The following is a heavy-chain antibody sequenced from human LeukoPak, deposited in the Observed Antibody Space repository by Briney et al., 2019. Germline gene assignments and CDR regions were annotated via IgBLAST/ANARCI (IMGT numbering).Heavy chain of an antibody. D-gene: IGHD3-16*02. Sequence: VASVKVSCKASGYTFTSYDINWVRQATGQGLEWMGWMNPNSGNTDYAQKFQGRVTMTRNTSISTAYMELSSLRSEDTAVYYCATLRLGELSPWGQGTLVTVSS. CDR2: MNPNSGNT. CDR1: GYTFTSYD. CDR3: ATLRLGELSP. J-gene: IGHJ4*02. V-gene: IGHV1-8*01.